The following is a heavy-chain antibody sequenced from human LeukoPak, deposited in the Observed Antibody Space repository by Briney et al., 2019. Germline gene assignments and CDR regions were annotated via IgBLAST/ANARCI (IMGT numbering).Heavy chain of an antibody. CDR1: GFTFSSYS. Sequence: GESLRLSCAASGFTFSSYSMNWVRQAPGKGLEWVSSISSSNSYIYNADSVKGRYTISRDNAKNSLYLPMNSLRAEDTAVYYCARDQGLLVVAGRFGYWGQGTLVTVSS. V-gene: IGHV3-21*01. CDR3: ARDQGLLVVAGRFGY. J-gene: IGHJ4*02. CDR2: ISSSNSYI. D-gene: IGHD6-19*01.